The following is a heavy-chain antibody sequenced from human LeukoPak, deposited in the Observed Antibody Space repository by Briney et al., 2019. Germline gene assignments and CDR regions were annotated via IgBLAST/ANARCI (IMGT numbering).Heavy chain of an antibody. D-gene: IGHD5-18*01. Sequence: GGSLRLSCAAPGFTVSSNYMSWVRQAPGKGLEWVSVIYSGGSTYYADSVKGRFTISRDNSKNTLYLQMNSLRAEDTAVYYCARDHRGYSYGYGLYFDYWGQGTLVTVSS. CDR3: ARDHRGYSYGYGLYFDY. CDR2: IYSGGST. J-gene: IGHJ4*02. CDR1: GFTVSSNY. V-gene: IGHV3-53*01.